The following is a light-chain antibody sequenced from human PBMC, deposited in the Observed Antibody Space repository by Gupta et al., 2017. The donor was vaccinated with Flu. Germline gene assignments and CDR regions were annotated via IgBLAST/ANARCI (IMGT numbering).Light chain of an antibody. CDR2: KVS. CDR3: MPGTHGPYT. V-gene: IGKV2-30*01. CDR1: QRLIYKDKNTY. Sequence: VPLGQPASISCRSSQRLIYKDKNTYLNWFQKRTGQSTRRLIYKVSNRDSGVPDRISGSGADTDFTLKISRVEAEDGGLDDGMPGTHGPYTCGQGTKLEIK. J-gene: IGKJ2*01.